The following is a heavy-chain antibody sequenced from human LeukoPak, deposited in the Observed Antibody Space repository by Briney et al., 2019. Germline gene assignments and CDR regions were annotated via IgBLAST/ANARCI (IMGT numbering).Heavy chain of an antibody. CDR3: AKGISGSYFRYYFDY. CDR1: GFTFSSYW. D-gene: IGHD1-26*01. V-gene: IGHV3-74*01. J-gene: IGHJ4*02. Sequence: GGSLKLSCAASGFTFSSYWMHWVRQAPGKGLVWVSRIHTDGSSTSYADSVKGRFTITRDNAKNSLYLQMNSLRAEDTALYYCAKGISGSYFRYYFDYWGQGTLVTVSS. CDR2: IHTDGSST.